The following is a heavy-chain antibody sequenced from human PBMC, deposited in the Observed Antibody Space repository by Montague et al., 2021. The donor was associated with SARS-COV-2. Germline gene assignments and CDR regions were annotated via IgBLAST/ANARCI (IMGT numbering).Heavy chain of an antibody. CDR3: ARGCTGGSCYQHPFST. J-gene: IGHJ5*02. CDR1: GGSFSRGSYY. Sequence: TLSLTCTVSGGSFSRGSYYWSWFRQPAGNRLEWIGRIYTSGSTNYNPSLNTRVTISVDTSKNQFSLKLSFVTAADTAVYYCARGCTGGSCYQHPFSTWGQGTMVTVSS. V-gene: IGHV4-61*02. D-gene: IGHD2-15*01. CDR2: IYTSGST.